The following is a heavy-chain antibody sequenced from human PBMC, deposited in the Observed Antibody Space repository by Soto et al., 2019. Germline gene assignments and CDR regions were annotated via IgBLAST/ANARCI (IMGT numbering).Heavy chain of an antibody. J-gene: IGHJ4*02. D-gene: IGHD2-2*01. CDR1: GFTFSSYG. CDR3: ARGSPGRIVVVPAALGPLDY. CDR2: IWYDGSNK. Sequence: QVQLVESGGGVVQPGRSLRLSCAASGFTFSSYGMHWVRQAPGKGLEWVAVIWYDGSNKYYADSVKGRFTISRDNSKNTLYLQMHSLRAEDTAVYYCARGSPGRIVVVPAALGPLDYWGQGTLVTVSS. V-gene: IGHV3-33*01.